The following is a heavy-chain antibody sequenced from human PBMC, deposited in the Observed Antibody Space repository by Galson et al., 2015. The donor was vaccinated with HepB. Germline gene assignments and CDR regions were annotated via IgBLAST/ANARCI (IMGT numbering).Heavy chain of an antibody. CDR1: GFTFSSYW. D-gene: IGHD6-13*01. CDR2: IKQDGSEK. Sequence: SLRLSCAASGFTFSSYWMSWVRQAPGKGLEWVANIKQDGSEKYYVDSVKGRFTISRDNAKNSLYLQMNSLRAEDTAVYYCARGVEAAAQIYYYYGMDVWGQGTTVTVSS. J-gene: IGHJ6*02. CDR3: ARGVEAAAQIYYYYGMDV. V-gene: IGHV3-7*04.